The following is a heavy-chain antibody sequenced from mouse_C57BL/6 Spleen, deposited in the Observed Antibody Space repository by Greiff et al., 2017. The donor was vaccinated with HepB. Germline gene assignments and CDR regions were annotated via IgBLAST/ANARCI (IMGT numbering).Heavy chain of an antibody. Sequence: QVQLQQPGAELVMPGASVKLSCKASGYTFTSYWMHWVKQRPGQGLEWIGEIDPSDSYTNYNQKFKGKSTLTVDKSSSTAYMQLSSLTSEDSAVYYCARGDYYSNYGAYWGQGTLVTVSA. D-gene: IGHD2-5*01. V-gene: IGHV1-69*01. CDR2: IDPSDSYT. J-gene: IGHJ3*01. CDR1: GYTFTSYW. CDR3: ARGDYYSNYGAY.